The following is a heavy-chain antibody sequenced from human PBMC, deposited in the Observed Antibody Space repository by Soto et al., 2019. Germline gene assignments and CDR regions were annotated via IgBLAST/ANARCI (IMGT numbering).Heavy chain of an antibody. Sequence: QAQVVQSGAEVRKPGSSVKFSCKASEGTFNSYAIAWVRQAPGQGLEWMGGIIPYYSTLNYAQKFQDRVTITADDSTNTVYMELSSLRSDDTAVYFCASGASRWYPYFFDSWAQGTLVTVSS. CDR3: ASGASRWYPYFFDS. CDR1: EGTFNSYA. D-gene: IGHD6-13*01. CDR2: IIPYYSTL. V-gene: IGHV1-69*01. J-gene: IGHJ4*02.